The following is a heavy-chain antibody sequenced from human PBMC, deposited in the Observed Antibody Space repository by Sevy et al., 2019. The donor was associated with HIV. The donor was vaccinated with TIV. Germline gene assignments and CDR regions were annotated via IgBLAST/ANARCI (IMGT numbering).Heavy chain of an antibody. J-gene: IGHJ4*02. Sequence: GGSLRLSCAASGFTFSSYWMSWVRQAPGKGLEWVATMKEDGSERNYVDSVKGRFTISRDNAKNSLYLQMNSLRAEDTAVYYCVREGSEGYCYSLGCWGQGTLVTDSS. CDR1: GFTFSSYW. D-gene: IGHD2-2*02. V-gene: IGHV3-7*01. CDR2: MKEDGSER. CDR3: VREGSEGYCYSLGC.